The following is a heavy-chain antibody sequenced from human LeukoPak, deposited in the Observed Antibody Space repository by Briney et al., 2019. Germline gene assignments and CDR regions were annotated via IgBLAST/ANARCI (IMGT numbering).Heavy chain of an antibody. D-gene: IGHD3-10*01. CDR2: ISAYNGNT. V-gene: IGHV1-18*04. CDR3: ARDHPNYGSGEIDY. Sequence: ASVKVSCKASGYTFTSYGISWVRQAPGQGLEWMGWISAYNGNTNYAQKLQGRVTMTTDTSTSTAYMELRSLRSDNTAVYYCARDHPNYGSGEIDYWGQGTLVTVSS. CDR1: GYTFTSYG. J-gene: IGHJ4*02.